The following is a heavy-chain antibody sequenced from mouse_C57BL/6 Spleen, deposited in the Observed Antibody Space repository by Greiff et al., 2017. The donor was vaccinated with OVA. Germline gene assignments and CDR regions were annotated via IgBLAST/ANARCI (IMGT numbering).Heavy chain of an antibody. D-gene: IGHD2-4*01. CDR2: IYPGSGST. CDR1: GYTFTSYW. CDR3: ARGIYYYDDDAMDY. J-gene: IGHJ4*01. Sequence: VQLQQPGAELVKPGASVKMSCKASGYTFTSYWITWVKQRPGQGLEWIGDIYPGSGSTNYNEKFKSKATLTVDTSSSTAYMQLSSLTSEDSAVYYCARGIYYYDDDAMDYWGQGTSVTVSS. V-gene: IGHV1-55*01.